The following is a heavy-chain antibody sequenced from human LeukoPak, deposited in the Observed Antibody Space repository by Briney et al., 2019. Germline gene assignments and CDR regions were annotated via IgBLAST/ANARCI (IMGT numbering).Heavy chain of an antibody. Sequence: GGSLRLSCAASGFTFSSYWMSWVRQAPGKGLEWVANIKQDGSEKYYVDAVKGRFTISRDNAKNSLYLQMNSLRAEDTAVYYCARDLGDDIVVVPAAISAFDIWGQGTMVTVSS. V-gene: IGHV3-7*01. CDR1: GFTFSSYW. J-gene: IGHJ3*02. CDR2: IKQDGSEK. D-gene: IGHD2-2*02. CDR3: ARDLGDDIVVVPAAISAFDI.